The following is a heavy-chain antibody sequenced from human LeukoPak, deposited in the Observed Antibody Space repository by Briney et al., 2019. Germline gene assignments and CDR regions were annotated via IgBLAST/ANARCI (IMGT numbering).Heavy chain of an antibody. Sequence: GGSLRLSCAASGFTFSSYAMSWVRQAPGKGLEWVSAISGSGGSTYYADSVKGRFTISRDNSKNTLYLQMNSLRAEDTAVYYCVRESRGTDTVGYWGQGTLVTVSS. CDR1: GFTFSSYA. D-gene: IGHD2-8*02. V-gene: IGHV3-23*01. J-gene: IGHJ4*02. CDR3: VRESRGTDTVGY. CDR2: ISGSGGST.